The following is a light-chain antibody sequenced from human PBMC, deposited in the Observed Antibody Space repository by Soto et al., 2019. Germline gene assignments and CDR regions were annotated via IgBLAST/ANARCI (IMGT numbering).Light chain of an antibody. Sequence: ETVMTQSSVTLSVSPGERATLSCRASQSIGTNLAWYQEKPGQAPRLLMYATSTRATGIPARFIGSGSGTEFTLTISSLQSEDSAVYFCQQYSDWPPYTFGQGTQLEIK. CDR2: ATS. CDR3: QQYSDWPPYT. J-gene: IGKJ2*01. V-gene: IGKV3-15*01. CDR1: QSIGTN.